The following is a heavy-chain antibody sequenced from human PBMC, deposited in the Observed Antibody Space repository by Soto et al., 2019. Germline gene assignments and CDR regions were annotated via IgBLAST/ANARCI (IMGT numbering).Heavy chain of an antibody. Sequence: QVQLQESGPGLVKPSETLSLTCTVSGGSISSYYWSWIRQPPGKGLEWIGYIYYSGSTNYNPSLKGRVTISVATSKTHVSLKLSSVTAADTAVYSCARHVPYCSDTSHCAYGMDVWGQGTTVTVSS. D-gene: IGHD2-2*01. J-gene: IGHJ6*02. CDR3: ARHVPYCSDTSHCAYGMDV. CDR2: IYYSGST. V-gene: IGHV4-59*08. CDR1: GGSISSYY.